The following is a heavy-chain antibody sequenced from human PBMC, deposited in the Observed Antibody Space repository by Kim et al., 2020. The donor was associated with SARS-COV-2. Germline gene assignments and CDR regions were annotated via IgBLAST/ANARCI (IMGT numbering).Heavy chain of an antibody. CDR3: ATTESGYGPLDY. CDR2: IYSGGST. Sequence: GGSLRLSCAASGLTVSSNYMSWVRQAPGKGLEWVSVIYSGGSTYYADSVKGRFTISRDNSKNTLYLQMNSLRAEDTAVYYCATTESGYGPLDYWGQGTLVTVSS. CDR1: GLTVSSNY. V-gene: IGHV3-53*01. D-gene: IGHD5-12*01. J-gene: IGHJ4*02.